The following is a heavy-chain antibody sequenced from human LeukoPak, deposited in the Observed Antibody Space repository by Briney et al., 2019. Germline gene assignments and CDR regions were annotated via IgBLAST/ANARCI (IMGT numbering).Heavy chain of an antibody. D-gene: IGHD6-19*01. Sequence: PGGSLRLSCAASGFTFSSYGMSWIRQPPGKGLEWIGEINHSGSTNYNPSLKSRVTISVDTSKNQFSLKLSSVTAADTAVYYCARDSPAQWKRYSSGGKRWFDPWGQGTLVTVSS. CDR1: GFTFSSYG. V-gene: IGHV4-34*01. CDR2: INHSGST. CDR3: ARDSPAQWKRYSSGGKRWFDP. J-gene: IGHJ5*02.